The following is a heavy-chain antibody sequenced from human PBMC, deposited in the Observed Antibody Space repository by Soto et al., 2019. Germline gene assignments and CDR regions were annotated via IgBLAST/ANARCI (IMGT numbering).Heavy chain of an antibody. CDR3: ARGREVRNWFDP. CDR1: GGSISSGGYY. J-gene: IGHJ5*02. Sequence: SETLSLTFTVSGGSISSGGYYWSWIRQHPGKGLEWIGYIYYSGSTYYNPSLKSRVTISVDTSKNQFSLKLSSVTAADTAVYYCARGREVRNWFDPWGQGTLVTVSS. D-gene: IGHD3-10*01. CDR2: IYYSGST. V-gene: IGHV4-31*03.